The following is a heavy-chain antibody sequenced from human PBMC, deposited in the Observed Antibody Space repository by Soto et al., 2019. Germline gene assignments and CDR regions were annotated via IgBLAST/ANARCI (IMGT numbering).Heavy chain of an antibody. Sequence: ASVKVSCKASGYTFTSYYMHWVRQAPGQGLEWMGIINPSGGSTSYAQKFQGRVTMTRDTSTSTVYMELSSLRSEDTAVYYCARDGCESDTVVVQAAIHPNSLCYWGQGTLVTVYS. J-gene: IGHJ4*02. CDR3: ARDGCESDTVVVQAAIHPNSLCY. CDR1: GYTFTSYY. CDR2: INPSGGST. V-gene: IGHV1-46*01. D-gene: IGHD2-2*02.